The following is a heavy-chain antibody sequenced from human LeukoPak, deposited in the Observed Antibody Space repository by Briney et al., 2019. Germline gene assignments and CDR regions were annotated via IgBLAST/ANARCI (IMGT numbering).Heavy chain of an antibody. CDR2: INPNSGGT. CDR1: GYTFTGYY. V-gene: IGHV1-2*02. J-gene: IGHJ4*02. D-gene: IGHD3-22*01. Sequence: ASVKVSCKASGYTFTGYYIHWVRQAPGQGLEWMGWINPNSGGTNYAQKFQGRVTMTRDTSISTAYMELSRLRSDDTAVYYCARDSEPFNYYDSSGYLGFFGYWGQGTLVTVSS. CDR3: ARDSEPFNYYDSSGYLGFFGY.